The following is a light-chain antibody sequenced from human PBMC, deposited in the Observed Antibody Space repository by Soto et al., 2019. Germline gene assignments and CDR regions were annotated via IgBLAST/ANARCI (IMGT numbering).Light chain of an antibody. CDR3: QQRSNWPLT. CDR2: DAS. CDR1: QTIRSY. J-gene: IGKJ4*01. Sequence: EIVLTQSPATLSLSLGERATLSCRASQTIRSYLAWYQQKPGQTPRLLIYDASNRATGIPARFSGSGSGTDFSLTIASLEPEDFAVYYCQQRSNWPLTFGGGTKV. V-gene: IGKV3-11*01.